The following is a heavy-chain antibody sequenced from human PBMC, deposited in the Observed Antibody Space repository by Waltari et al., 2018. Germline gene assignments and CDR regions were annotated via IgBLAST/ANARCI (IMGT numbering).Heavy chain of an antibody. CDR1: GFTFSRYW. Sequence: EVQLVESGGGLVQPGGSLRLSCVASGFTFSRYWMHWVRQVPGKGLVWGSRTNAEGSATSYADSVKGRFTISRDNARNTLHLQMNSLRAEDTAVYYCARNLGIGVAGNVGAFYCWGQGPLATFTS. V-gene: IGHV3-74*01. CDR3: ARNLGIGVAGNVGAFYC. J-gene: IGHJ4*02. D-gene: IGHD6-13*01. CDR2: TNAEGSAT.